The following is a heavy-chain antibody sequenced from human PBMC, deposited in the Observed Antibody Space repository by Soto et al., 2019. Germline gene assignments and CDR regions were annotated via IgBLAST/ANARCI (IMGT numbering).Heavy chain of an antibody. CDR2: IYYSGST. CDR1: GGSISSYY. D-gene: IGHD3-22*01. CDR3: ARHGMDYFVFSGYYYPPYCFAY. J-gene: IGHJ4*02. Sequence: SETLSLTCTVSGGSISSYYWSWIRQPPGKGLEWIGSIYYSGSTYYNPSLKSRVTISVDTSKNQFSLKLSSVTAADTAVYYCARHGMDYFVFSGYYYPPYCFAYRGRRPPVTVSS. V-gene: IGHV4-59*05.